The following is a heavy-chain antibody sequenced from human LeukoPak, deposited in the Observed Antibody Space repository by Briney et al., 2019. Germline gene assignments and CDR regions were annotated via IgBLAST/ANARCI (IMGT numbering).Heavy chain of an antibody. CDR1: GFTFSSYA. D-gene: IGHD3-22*01. CDR3: ATGMNNYDGSGYYSYFQH. J-gene: IGHJ1*01. V-gene: IGHV3-23*01. Sequence: GGSLRLSCAASGFTFSSYAMSWVRQAPGKGLEWVSAISGSGGSTYYAASVKGRFTISRDNSKNTLYLQMNTLRAEDTAVYYCATGMNNYDGSGYYSYFQHWGQGTLVTVSS. CDR2: ISGSGGST.